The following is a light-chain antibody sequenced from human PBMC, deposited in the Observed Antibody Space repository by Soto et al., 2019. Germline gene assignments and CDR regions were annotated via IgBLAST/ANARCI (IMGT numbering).Light chain of an antibody. CDR2: EVT. CDR1: SSDVGGYNY. V-gene: IGLV2-8*01. Sequence: QSALTQPPSASGSPGQSVTISCTGTSSDVGGYNYVSWYQQYPGRAPKLMIYEVTKRPSGVPDRFSGSKSVNTASLTVSGLQAEDEADYYCSSYAASNSFYFVFGGGTKLTV. CDR3: SSYAASNSFYFV. J-gene: IGLJ3*02.